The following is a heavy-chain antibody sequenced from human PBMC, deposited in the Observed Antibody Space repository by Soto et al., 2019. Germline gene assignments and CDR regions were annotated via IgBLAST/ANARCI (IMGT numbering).Heavy chain of an antibody. V-gene: IGHV4-39*01. CDR1: GYSVSSSDYY. CDR3: APLTVSLSGPSGIHV. CDR2: MFYSGLT. Sequence: SETLSLTCSVSGYSVSSSDYYWAWIRQPPGKGLEWIGSMFYSGLTYYNPSLKSRVTLSVDTSKNHFSVRLNSVTAADTAVYYCAPLTVSLSGPSGIHVWGQGTTGTVSS. J-gene: IGHJ6*02. D-gene: IGHD2-15*01.